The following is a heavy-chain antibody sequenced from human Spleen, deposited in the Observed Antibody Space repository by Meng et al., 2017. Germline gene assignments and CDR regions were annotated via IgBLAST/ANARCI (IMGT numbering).Heavy chain of an antibody. CDR2: IDPKSDNT. CDR3: ARDEDISAAGYLLGDF. V-gene: IGHV1-2*06. CDR1: GYPFAAYG. D-gene: IGHD6-13*01. J-gene: IGHJ4*02. Sequence: KWWSVGKKPGASVTVSWKPSGYPFAAYGIQWVRQAPGQGLEWMGRIDPKSDNTHYAQKFQGRVTMTTDTSISTAYMELSGLRSDDTAVYYCARDEDISAAGYLLGDFWGQGTLVTVSS.